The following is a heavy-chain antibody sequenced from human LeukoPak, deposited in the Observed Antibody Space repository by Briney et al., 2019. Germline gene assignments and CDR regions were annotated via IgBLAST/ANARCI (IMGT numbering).Heavy chain of an antibody. J-gene: IGHJ4*02. CDR2: ISSSSSYI. CDR1: GFTFSSYS. V-gene: IGHV3-21*01. Sequence: GGPLRLSCAASGFTFSSYSMNWVRQAPGNGLEWVSSISSSSSYIYYADSVKGRFTISRDNAQASLYLQMISLRADDTAVYYCARVSGRLERQSDLDYWGQGTLVIVSS. D-gene: IGHD1-1*01. CDR3: ARVSGRLERQSDLDY.